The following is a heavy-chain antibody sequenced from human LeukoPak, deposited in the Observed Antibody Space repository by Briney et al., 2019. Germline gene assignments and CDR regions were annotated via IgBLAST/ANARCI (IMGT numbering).Heavy chain of an antibody. J-gene: IGHJ5*02. V-gene: IGHV4-39*07. CDR2: IYYSGST. Sequence: SETLSLTCTVSGGSISGVNYYWGWIRQPPGKGLEWIGTIYYSGSTNYNPSLKSRVTISVDTSKNQFSLKLSSVTAADTAVYYCARGGSTVREDWFDPWGQGTLVTVSS. CDR3: ARGGSTVREDWFDP. CDR1: GGSISGVNYY. D-gene: IGHD4-17*01.